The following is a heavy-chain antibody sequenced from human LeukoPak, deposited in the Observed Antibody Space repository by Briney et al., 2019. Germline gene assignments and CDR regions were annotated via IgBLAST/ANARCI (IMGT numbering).Heavy chain of an antibody. V-gene: IGHV3-30*18. CDR1: GFTFSNYG. CDR3: AKEVTAAGGNFEY. D-gene: IGHD6-13*01. CDR2: ISYDGNNK. Sequence: PGGSLRLSCAASGFTFSNYGMHWVRQAPGKGLEWVAVISYDGNNKYYADSVKGRFTISRDNSKSTMYVQMNSLRAEDTAVYYCAKEVTAAGGNFEYWGQGTLVTVSS. J-gene: IGHJ4*02.